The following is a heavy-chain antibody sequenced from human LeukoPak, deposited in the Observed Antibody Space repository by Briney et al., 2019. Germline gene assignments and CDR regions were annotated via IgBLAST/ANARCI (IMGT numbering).Heavy chain of an antibody. CDR2: INPNCGGT. V-gene: IGHV1-2*02. D-gene: IGHD3-3*01. CDR1: GYTFTGYY. Sequence: GASVKVSCKGSGYTFTGYYMHWVRQAPGQGREWMGLINPNCGGTNYVQKFQGRVTMTSDTSISTAYMELSMLRSDHRAVYYCARGSESRSYDFWSGYYGGAVDYWGQGTLVTVSS. J-gene: IGHJ4*02. CDR3: ARGSESRSYDFWSGYYGGAVDY.